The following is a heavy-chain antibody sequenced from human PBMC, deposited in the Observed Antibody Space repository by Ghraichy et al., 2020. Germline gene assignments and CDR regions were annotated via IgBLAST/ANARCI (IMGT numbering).Heavy chain of an antibody. CDR3: AKVPMYCSGGSCYSVDVLHGVDTAPN. V-gene: IGHV3-23*01. CDR2: ISGSGGST. CDR1: GFTFSSYA. J-gene: IGHJ4*02. Sequence: GGSLRLSCAASGFTFSSYAMSWVRQAPGKGLEWVSAISGSGGSTYYADSVKCRFTISRDNSKNTLYLQMNSLRAEDTAVYYCAKVPMYCSGGSCYSVDVLHGVDTAPNWGQGTLVTVSS. D-gene: IGHD2-15*01.